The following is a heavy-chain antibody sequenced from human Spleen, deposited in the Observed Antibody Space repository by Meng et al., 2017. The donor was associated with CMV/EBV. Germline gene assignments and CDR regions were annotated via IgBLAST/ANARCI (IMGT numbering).Heavy chain of an antibody. Sequence: LSLTCAASGFTFSSYAMSWVRQAPGKGLEWVSVIYSGGSSTSYADSVKGRFTISRDNSKNTLYLQMNSLRAEDTAVYYCARVESSTSCYWYYWGQGTLVTVSS. J-gene: IGHJ4*02. CDR2: IYSGGSST. CDR3: ARVESSTSCYWYY. V-gene: IGHV3-23*03. D-gene: IGHD2-2*01. CDR1: GFTFSSYA.